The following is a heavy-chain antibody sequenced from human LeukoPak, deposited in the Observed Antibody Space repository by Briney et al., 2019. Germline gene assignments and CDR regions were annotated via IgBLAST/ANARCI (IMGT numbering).Heavy chain of an antibody. J-gene: IGHJ4*02. D-gene: IGHD1-1*01. CDR2: ISGSSSYT. Sequence: PGGSLRLSCAASGFTFSDYYMSWIRQSPGKGLEWISYISGSSSYTNYADSVKGRFTISRDNAKNSLYLQMNSLRAEDTAVYYCARGLERQGYWGQGTLVTVSS. V-gene: IGHV3-11*06. CDR1: GFTFSDYY. CDR3: ARGLERQGY.